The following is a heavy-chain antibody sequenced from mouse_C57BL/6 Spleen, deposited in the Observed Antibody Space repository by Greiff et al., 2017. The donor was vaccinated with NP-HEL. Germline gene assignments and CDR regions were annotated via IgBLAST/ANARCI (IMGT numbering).Heavy chain of an antibody. Sequence: VQLQQSGAELVRPGASVTLSCKASGYTFTDYEMHWVKQTPVHGLEWIGAIDPETGGTAYNQKFKGKAILTADKSSSTAYMGLRSLTSEDSAVYYCTRGTGNYFDYWGQGTTLTVSS. D-gene: IGHD4-1*01. CDR2: IDPETGGT. J-gene: IGHJ2*01. V-gene: IGHV1-15*01. CDR1: GYTFTDYE. CDR3: TRGTGNYFDY.